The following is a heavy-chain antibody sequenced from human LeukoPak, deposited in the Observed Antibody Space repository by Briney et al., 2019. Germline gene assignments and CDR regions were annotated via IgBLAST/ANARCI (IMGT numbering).Heavy chain of an antibody. CDR3: ATDRGYDFWSGYYTTKNNWFDP. Sequence: ASVKVSCKVSGYTLTELSMHWVRQAPGKGLEWMGGFDPEDGETIYAQKFQGRVTMTEDTSTDTAYMELSSLRSEDTAVYYCATDRGYDFWSGYYTTKNNWFDPWGQGTLVTVSS. CDR1: GYTLTELS. J-gene: IGHJ5*02. D-gene: IGHD3-3*01. CDR2: FDPEDGET. V-gene: IGHV1-24*01.